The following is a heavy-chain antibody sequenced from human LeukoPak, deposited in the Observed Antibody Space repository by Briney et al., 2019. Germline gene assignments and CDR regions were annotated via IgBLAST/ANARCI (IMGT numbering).Heavy chain of an antibody. CDR2: ISSSGSTI. J-gene: IGHJ4*02. CDR1: GFTFSSYE. CDR3: ARGGAARPDY. Sequence: TGGSLRLSCAASGFTFSSYEMNWVRQAPGKGLEWVSYISSSGSTIYYADSVKGRFTISRDNVKSLLYLQINNLRVEDTSVYYCARGGAARPDYWGQGTLVTVSS. V-gene: IGHV3-48*03. D-gene: IGHD6-6*01.